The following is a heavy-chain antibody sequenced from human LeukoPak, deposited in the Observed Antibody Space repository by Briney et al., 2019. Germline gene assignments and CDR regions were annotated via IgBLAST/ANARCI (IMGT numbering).Heavy chain of an antibody. CDR2: IRYDGSNK. V-gene: IGHV3-30*02. CDR3: AKDQGYSYGYVSY. CDR1: GFTFRRFG. D-gene: IGHD5-18*01. J-gene: IGHJ4*02. Sequence: AGGSLRLSCVASGFTFRRFGMHWVRQAPGKGLDWVTFIRYDGSNKYYADSVKGRFTISRDNSKNTLYLQMNSLRPEDTAVYYCAKDQGYSYGYVSYWGQGTLVTVSS.